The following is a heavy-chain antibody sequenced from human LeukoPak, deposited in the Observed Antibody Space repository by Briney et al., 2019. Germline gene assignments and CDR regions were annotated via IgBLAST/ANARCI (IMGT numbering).Heavy chain of an antibody. CDR3: AKVRSGWFYFDY. V-gene: IGHV3-23*01. J-gene: IGHJ4*02. CDR1: GFTFTSAW. D-gene: IGHD6-19*01. Sequence: GGSLRLPCAASGFTFTSAWMTWVRQAPGKGLEWVSAISGSGGSTYYADSVKGRFTISRDNSKNTLYLQMNSLRAEDTAVYYCAKVRSGWFYFDYWGQGTLVTVSS. CDR2: ISGSGGST.